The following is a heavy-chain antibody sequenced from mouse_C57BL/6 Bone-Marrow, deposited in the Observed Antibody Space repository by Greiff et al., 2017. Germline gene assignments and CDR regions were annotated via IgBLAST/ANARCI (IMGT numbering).Heavy chain of an antibody. CDR3: ATRLRRGGY. V-gene: IGHV1-64*01. CDR2: IHPNSGST. CDR1: GYTFTSYW. J-gene: IGHJ2*01. Sequence: QVHVKQPGAELVKPGASVKLSCKASGYTFTSYWMHWVKQRPGQGLEWIGMIHPNSGSTNYNEKFKSKATLTVDKSSSTAYMQLSSLTSEDAAVYYCATRLRRGGYWGQGTTLTVSS. D-gene: IGHD2-4*01.